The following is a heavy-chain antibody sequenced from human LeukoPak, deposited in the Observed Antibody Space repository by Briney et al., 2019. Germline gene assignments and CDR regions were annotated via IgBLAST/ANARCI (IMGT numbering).Heavy chain of an antibody. Sequence: GGSLRPACAASGFIFSGYWMHWVRQAPGKGLVWVSRINPDGSSTNYADSVKGRFSISRDNAKNTLYLQMNSLRDDDTAVYYCARGGVASGYDSWGQGTLVTVSS. CDR2: INPDGSST. CDR3: ARGGVASGYDS. V-gene: IGHV3-74*01. CDR1: GFIFSGYW. D-gene: IGHD5-12*01. J-gene: IGHJ4*02.